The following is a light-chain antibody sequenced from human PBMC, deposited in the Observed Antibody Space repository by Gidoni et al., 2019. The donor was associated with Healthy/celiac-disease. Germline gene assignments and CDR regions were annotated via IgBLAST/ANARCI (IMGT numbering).Light chain of an antibody. CDR3: CSYAGSYPMV. J-gene: IGLJ2*01. CDR2: DVS. V-gene: IGLV2-11*01. Sequence: QSALTQPRSVSGSPGQSVTISCTGTSSAVGGYNYVSWYQQHPGKAPKLMIYDVSKRPPGVPDRFSGSKSGNTASLTISGLQAEDEADYYCCSYAGSYPMVFGGGTKLTVL. CDR1: SSAVGGYNY.